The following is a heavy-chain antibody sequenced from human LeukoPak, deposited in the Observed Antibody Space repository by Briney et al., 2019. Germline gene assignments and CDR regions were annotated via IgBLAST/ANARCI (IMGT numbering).Heavy chain of an antibody. CDR2: TDGSST. V-gene: IGHV3-74*01. J-gene: IGHJ4*02. Sequence: GGSLSLSCAASGFIFGKSWMHWVRQAPGKGLVWVSRTDGSSTTYADSVKGRFSVSMDNAQNTLYLQMNSLRAEDTAVYYCARDDYNRLWGQGTLVTVSS. D-gene: IGHD1-14*01. CDR3: ARDDYNRL. CDR1: GFIFGKSW.